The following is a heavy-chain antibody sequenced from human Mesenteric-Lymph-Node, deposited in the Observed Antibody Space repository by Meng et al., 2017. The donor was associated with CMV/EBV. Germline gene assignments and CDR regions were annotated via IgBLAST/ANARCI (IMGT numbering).Heavy chain of an antibody. J-gene: IGHJ3*01. Sequence: LRLSCAVSGYSISSTNWWGWIRQPPGKGLEWIAYMFHSGSTYYNPSLKSRVTISVDTSKNQFSLKLSSVTAADTAVYYCAREGRECGGDCYDGWGQGTMVTVSS. V-gene: IGHV4-28*03. CDR3: AREGRECGGDCYDG. CDR1: GYSISSTNW. D-gene: IGHD2-21*01. CDR2: MFHSGST.